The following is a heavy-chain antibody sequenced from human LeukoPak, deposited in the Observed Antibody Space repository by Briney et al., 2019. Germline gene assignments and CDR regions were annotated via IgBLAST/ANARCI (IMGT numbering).Heavy chain of an antibody. Sequence: PGGSLRFSCVASGITVSNYAVSWVRQAPEKGLDWVSVISGSAHKIRYADSVKGRFTISRDNSENIVYLQMNNLRVEDTAVYYCAGRPTGYSSGYIHWGQGTLVTVSS. CDR2: ISGSAHKI. D-gene: IGHD5-18*01. CDR1: GITVSNYA. J-gene: IGHJ4*02. CDR3: AGRPTGYSSGYIH. V-gene: IGHV3-23*01.